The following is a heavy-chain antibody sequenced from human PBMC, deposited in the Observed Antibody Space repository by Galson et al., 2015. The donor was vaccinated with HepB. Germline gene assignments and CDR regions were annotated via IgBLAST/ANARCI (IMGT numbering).Heavy chain of an antibody. CDR1: GGSIISSTYY. Sequence: ETLSLTCTVSGGSIISSTYYWGWIRQPPGRGLEWVGSFVYSGSTYYNPSLKSRVAVSVDTSRNQFSLKVSSLTAADTAVYYCTRSCDYSSACYWGQGTLVTVSS. J-gene: IGHJ4*02. V-gene: IGHV4-39*07. CDR3: TRSCDYSSACY. D-gene: IGHD4-11*01. CDR2: FVYSGST.